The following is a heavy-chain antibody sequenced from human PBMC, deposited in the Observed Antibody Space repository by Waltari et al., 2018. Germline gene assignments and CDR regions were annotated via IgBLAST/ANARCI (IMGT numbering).Heavy chain of an antibody. CDR3: AKGGDDYAYFDY. Sequence: QVQLVESGGGVVQPGGTLRLSCAASGFTFSSYGIHCVRQAPGKGLEWVAFIRYDGSHQYYADFVKGQFTISRDNSKNMLYLQMNSLRPEDTAVYYCAKGGDDYAYFDYWGQGTLVTVSS. V-gene: IGHV3-30*02. CDR1: GFTFSSYG. CDR2: IRYDGSHQ. J-gene: IGHJ4*02. D-gene: IGHD4-17*01.